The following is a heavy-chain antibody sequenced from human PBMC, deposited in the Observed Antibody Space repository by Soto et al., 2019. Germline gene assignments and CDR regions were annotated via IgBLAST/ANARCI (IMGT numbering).Heavy chain of an antibody. Sequence: QVQLQESGPGLVKPSETLSLTCTVSGGSVSSGSYYWSWIRQPPGKGLEWIGYSYYSRSTNYNPSLKSRVTISVDTSKNQFSLKLSSVTAADTAVYYCASERDGYNSGALGYWGQGTLVTVSS. CDR3: ASERDGYNSGALGY. D-gene: IGHD5-12*01. V-gene: IGHV4-61*01. CDR1: GGSVSSGSYY. J-gene: IGHJ4*02. CDR2: SYYSRST.